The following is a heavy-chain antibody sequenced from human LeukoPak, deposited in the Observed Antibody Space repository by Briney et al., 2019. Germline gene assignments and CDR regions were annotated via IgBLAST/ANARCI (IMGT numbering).Heavy chain of an antibody. CDR2: IYHSGST. Sequence: PSETLSLTCAVSGGSISSGGYSWSWIRQSPGKGLEWIGYIYHSGSTYYNPSLKSRVTISVDRSKNQFSLKLSSVTAADTAVYYCAREHIEGALDIWGQGTMVTVSS. V-gene: IGHV4-30-2*06. CDR3: AREHIEGALDI. J-gene: IGHJ3*02. CDR1: GGSISSGGYS.